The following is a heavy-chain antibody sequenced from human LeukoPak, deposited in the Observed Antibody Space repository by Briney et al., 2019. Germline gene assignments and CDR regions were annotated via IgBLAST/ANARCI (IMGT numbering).Heavy chain of an antibody. Sequence: GGSLRLSCAVSGFTVSSNYMSWVRQAPGKGLEWVSVIYSGGDTYYADSVKGRFTISRDDSKNTLYLQMNSLRAEDTAGYYCASGRGRASDYYYGMDVWGQGTTVTVSS. CDR2: IYSGGDT. D-gene: IGHD3-10*01. CDR1: GFTVSSNY. CDR3: ASGRGRASDYYYGMDV. V-gene: IGHV3-53*01. J-gene: IGHJ6*02.